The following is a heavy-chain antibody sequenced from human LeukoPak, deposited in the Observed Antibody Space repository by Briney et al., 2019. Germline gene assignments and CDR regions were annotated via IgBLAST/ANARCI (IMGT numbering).Heavy chain of an antibody. CDR1: GFTFSSYA. D-gene: IGHD6-13*01. CDR3: ARDSPISSSWHSDY. Sequence: GRSLRLSCAASGFTFSSYAMHWVRQAPGKGLEWVAVISYDGNKKYYADSVKGRFTISRDNSKNTLYLQMNSLRAEDTAVYYCARDSPISSSWHSDYWGQGTLVTVSS. CDR2: ISYDGNKK. V-gene: IGHV3-30*19. J-gene: IGHJ4*02.